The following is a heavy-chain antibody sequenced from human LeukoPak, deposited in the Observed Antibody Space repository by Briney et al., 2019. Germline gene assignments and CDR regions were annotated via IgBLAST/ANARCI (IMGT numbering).Heavy chain of an antibody. CDR3: ARQMGASGPLWGDAFDI. V-gene: IGHV5-51*01. J-gene: IGHJ3*02. Sequence: GESLKISCKGSGCSFTSYWIGWVRQMPGKGLEWMGIIYPGDSDTRYSPSFQGQVTISADKSISTAYLQWSSLKASDSAMYYCARQMGASGPLWGDAFDIWGQGTMVTVSS. D-gene: IGHD1-26*01. CDR2: IYPGDSDT. CDR1: GCSFTSYW.